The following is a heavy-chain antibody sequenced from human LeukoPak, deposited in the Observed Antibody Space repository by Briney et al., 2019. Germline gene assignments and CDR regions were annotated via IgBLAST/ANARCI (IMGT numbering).Heavy chain of an antibody. V-gene: IGHV4-59*01. CDR1: GGAISSYY. Sequence: SETLSLTCTVSGGAISSYYWSWIRQPPGKGLEGIGYIYYSGSTNYNPSLKSRVTISVDTSKNQFSLKLRSVAAADPAGYYCARVWPVVPGAEPYYFDYWGQGTLVTVSS. J-gene: IGHJ4*02. CDR2: IYYSGST. D-gene: IGHD2-2*01. CDR3: ARVWPVVPGAEPYYFDY.